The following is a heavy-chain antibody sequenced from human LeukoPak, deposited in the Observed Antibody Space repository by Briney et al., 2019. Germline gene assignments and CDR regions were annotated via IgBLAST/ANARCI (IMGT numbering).Heavy chain of an antibody. D-gene: IGHD3-22*01. Sequence: SVKVSCKASGGTFSSYAISWVRQAPEQGLEWMGRIIPILGIANYAQKFQGRVTITADKSTSTAYMELSSLRSEDTAVYYCARPSYYDSSGYYHRGDYWGQGTLVTVSS. V-gene: IGHV1-69*04. CDR2: IIPILGIA. J-gene: IGHJ4*02. CDR1: GGTFSSYA. CDR3: ARPSYYDSSGYYHRGDY.